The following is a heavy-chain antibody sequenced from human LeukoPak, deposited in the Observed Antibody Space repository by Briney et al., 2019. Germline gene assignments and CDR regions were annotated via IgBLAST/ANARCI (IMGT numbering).Heavy chain of an antibody. V-gene: IGHV4-59*08. CDR2: IYSRGNT. D-gene: IGHD6-19*01. CDR1: GGSINSYY. J-gene: IGHJ4*02. Sequence: SDTLSLTRTVSGGSINSYYWSWIRQPPGKGLEWIGNIYSRGNTKYNPSLKSRVSISVDTSKKQFSLKLSSVTAADTAVYYCARRVAGAGFGYWGQGTLVTVSS. CDR3: ARRVAGAGFGY.